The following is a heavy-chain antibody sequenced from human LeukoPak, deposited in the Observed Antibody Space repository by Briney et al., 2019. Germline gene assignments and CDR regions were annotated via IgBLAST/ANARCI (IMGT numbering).Heavy chain of an antibody. V-gene: IGHV4-4*09. Sequence: SETLSLTCTVSGASINSYYWSWIRQPPGKGLERIGYIYTSETTKYNPSLRSRVSISIDTSKNQFSLRLSSMTAADTAVYYCARHRSPSSLSYFDIWGQGTLVIVSS. CDR3: ARHRSPSSLSYFDI. CDR1: GASINSYY. J-gene: IGHJ4*02. CDR2: IYTSETT. D-gene: IGHD6-19*01.